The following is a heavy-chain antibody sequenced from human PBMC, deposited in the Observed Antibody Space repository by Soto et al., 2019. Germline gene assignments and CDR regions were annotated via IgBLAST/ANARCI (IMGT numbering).Heavy chain of an antibody. D-gene: IGHD2-8*01. CDR2: IYPGDSDT. CDR1: GYSFTSYW. J-gene: IGHJ3*02. CDR3: VLVGQWCMPPTCAFDI. Sequence: PGESLKISCKGSGYSFTSYWIGWVRQMPGKGLEWMGIIYPGDSDTRYSPSFQGQVTISADKSISTAYLQWSSLKASDTAMYHCVLVGQWCMPPTCAFDIWGQGTMVTVSS. V-gene: IGHV5-51*01.